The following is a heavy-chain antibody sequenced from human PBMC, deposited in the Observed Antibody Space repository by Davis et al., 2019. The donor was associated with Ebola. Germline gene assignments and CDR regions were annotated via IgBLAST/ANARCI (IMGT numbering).Heavy chain of an antibody. V-gene: IGHV3-74*01. CDR1: GFTFSSYW. J-gene: IGHJ2*01. CDR3: ARDSEVTAIGLYWYFDL. D-gene: IGHD2-21*02. Sequence: GESLKISCAASGFTFSSYWMHWVRQAPGKGLVWVSRINSDGSSTSYADSVKGRFTISRDNAKNTLYLQMNSLRAEDTAVYYCARDSEVTAIGLYWYFDLWGRGTLVTVSS. CDR2: INSDGSST.